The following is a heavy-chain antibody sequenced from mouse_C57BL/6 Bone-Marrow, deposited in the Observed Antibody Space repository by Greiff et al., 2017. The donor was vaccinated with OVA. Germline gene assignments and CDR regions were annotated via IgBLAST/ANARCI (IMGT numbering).Heavy chain of an antibody. Sequence: EVNVVESGGDLVKPGGSLKLSCAASGFTFSSYGMSWVRPTPDKRLEWVATISSGGSYTYYPDSVKGRFTISRDNAKNTLYLQMSSLKSEDTAMYYCARHKALYYGSSYGYAMDYWGQGTSVTVSS. D-gene: IGHD1-1*01. J-gene: IGHJ4*01. CDR1: GFTFSSYG. CDR3: ARHKALYYGSSYGYAMDY. CDR2: ISSGGSYT. V-gene: IGHV5-6*01.